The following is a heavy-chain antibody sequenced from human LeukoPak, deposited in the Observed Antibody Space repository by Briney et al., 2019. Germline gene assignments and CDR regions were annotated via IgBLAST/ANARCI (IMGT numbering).Heavy chain of an antibody. CDR1: GYSFTSYW. CDR2: IYPGDSDT. Sequence: GESLKIPCKGSGYSFTSYWIAWVRQMPGKGLEWMGIIYPGDSDTRYSPSFQGQVTISADKSISTAYLQWSSLKASDSAMYYCARQATVTTPLDYWGQGTLVTVSS. D-gene: IGHD4-17*01. V-gene: IGHV5-51*01. J-gene: IGHJ4*02. CDR3: ARQATVTTPLDY.